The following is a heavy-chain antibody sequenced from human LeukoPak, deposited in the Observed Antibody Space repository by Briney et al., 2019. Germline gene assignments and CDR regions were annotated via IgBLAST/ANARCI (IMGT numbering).Heavy chain of an antibody. D-gene: IGHD4-17*01. J-gene: IGHJ3*02. V-gene: IGHV3-33*01. CDR1: GFTFSSYG. CDR3: ARSYGDYARGGFDI. Sequence: AGGSLRLSCVASGFTFSSYGMHWVRQAPGKGLEWVAVIWYDGRNTYYEDSVKGRFTISRDNSKNTLYLQMNSLRAEDTAVYYCARSYGDYARGGFDIWGQGTMVTVS. CDR2: IWYDGRNT.